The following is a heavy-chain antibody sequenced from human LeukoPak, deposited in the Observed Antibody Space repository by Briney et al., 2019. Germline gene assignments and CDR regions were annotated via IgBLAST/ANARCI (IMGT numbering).Heavy chain of an antibody. V-gene: IGHV3-15*07. Sequence: PGGSLRLSCASSGFSFSDAWMNWVRQAPGKGLEWVGYIRSKAAGGTPDYIAPVKGRFTISRDDSRDTLYLQMNSLNTEDTAMYYCTTRSPARYCSDGACYSGADYWGQGTLVTVSS. J-gene: IGHJ4*02. CDR3: TTRSPARYCSDGACYSGADY. CDR2: IRSKAAGGTP. CDR1: GFSFSDAW. D-gene: IGHD2-15*01.